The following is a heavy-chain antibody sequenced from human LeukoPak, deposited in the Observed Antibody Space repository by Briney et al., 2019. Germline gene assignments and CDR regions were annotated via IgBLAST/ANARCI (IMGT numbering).Heavy chain of an antibody. CDR1: GYTFADYY. Sequence: KPGASVKVSCKTSGYTFADYYIHWVRQAPGQGLEWMGWIYPKSGGTNSAQKFQGRVTMTRDTSISTAYMELSRLRFDDTAVSYCARVSTSGYRDWLDPWGQGTLVTVSS. V-gene: IGHV1-2*02. CDR2: IYPKSGGT. CDR3: ARVSTSGYRDWLDP. D-gene: IGHD3-9*01. J-gene: IGHJ5*02.